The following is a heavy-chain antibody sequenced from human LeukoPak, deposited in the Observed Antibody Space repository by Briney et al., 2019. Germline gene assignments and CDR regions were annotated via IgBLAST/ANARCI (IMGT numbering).Heavy chain of an antibody. CDR2: IGAVGQNT. J-gene: IGHJ4*02. D-gene: IGHD6-6*01. CDR1: GFIFSTYA. Sequence: GGSLRLSCVASGFIFSTYAMNWVRQIPGKGLEWVSIIGAVGQNTYYTDYADSVRGRFTISRDNTKNTLNLQMNSLRDEDTAIYYCARDSSHYLGSSDYWGQGTLVTVSS. V-gene: IGHV3-23*01. CDR3: ARDSSHYLGSSDY.